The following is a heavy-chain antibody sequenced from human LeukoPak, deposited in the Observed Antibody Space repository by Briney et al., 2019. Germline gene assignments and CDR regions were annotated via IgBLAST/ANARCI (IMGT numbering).Heavy chain of an antibody. CDR3: ARNSYGSGSHDH. CDR2: INQDGHAQ. J-gene: IGHJ5*02. Sequence: GSLRLSCAASGFTPRSYWMTWVRQAPGEGLEWVANINQDGHAQYYVQSVRGRFTISRDNAKSSLYLQMNSLSVEDTGVYYCARNSYGSGSHDHWGQGTLVTVSS. V-gene: IGHV3-7*01. D-gene: IGHD3-10*01. CDR1: GFTPRSYW.